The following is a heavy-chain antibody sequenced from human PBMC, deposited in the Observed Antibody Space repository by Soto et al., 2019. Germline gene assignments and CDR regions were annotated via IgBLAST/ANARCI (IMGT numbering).Heavy chain of an antibody. Sequence: GGSLRLSCAASGFTFSSYGMHWVRQAPGKGLEWVEFIWYDGSNKYYADSVKGRFTISRDNSKNTLYLQMNSLRAEDTAVYYCARDLSIAARPGLDYWGQGTLVTVSS. V-gene: IGHV3-33*08. D-gene: IGHD6-6*01. CDR3: ARDLSIAARPGLDY. CDR2: IWYDGSNK. CDR1: GFTFSSYG. J-gene: IGHJ4*02.